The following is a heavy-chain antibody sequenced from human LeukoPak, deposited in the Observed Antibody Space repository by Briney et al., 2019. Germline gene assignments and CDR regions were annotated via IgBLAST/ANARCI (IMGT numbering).Heavy chain of an antibody. CDR1: GYSISSAYY. V-gene: IGHV4-38-2*02. J-gene: IGHJ4*02. D-gene: IGHD4-17*01. Sequence: SETLSLTCTVSGYSISSAYYWGWIRQPPGKGLEWIGSISHSGNTYYNPSLKSRVTVSVDTSKKQFSLKLSSVTAADTAVYYCARHNDYGDYFLDYWGQGTLVAVSS. CDR3: ARHNDYGDYFLDY. CDR2: ISHSGNT.